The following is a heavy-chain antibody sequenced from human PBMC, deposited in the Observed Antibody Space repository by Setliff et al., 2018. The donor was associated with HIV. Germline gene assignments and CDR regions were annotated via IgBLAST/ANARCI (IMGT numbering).Heavy chain of an antibody. D-gene: IGHD5-18*01. CDR2: IYHSGST. CDR1: GGSISSSNW. V-gene: IGHV4-4*02. J-gene: IGHJ4*02. CDR3: SMWDTVKLADS. Sequence: SETLSLTCAVSGGSISSSNWWSWVRQPPGKGLEWIGEIYHSGSTNYNPSLKSRVTMSVDKSRNQFSLKLNSVTAADTALYYCSMWDTVKLADSWGQGTLVTVSS.